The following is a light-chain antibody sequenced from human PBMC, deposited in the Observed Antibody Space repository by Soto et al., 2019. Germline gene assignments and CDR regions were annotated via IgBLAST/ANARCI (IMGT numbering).Light chain of an antibody. CDR2: GAS. CDR1: QSVSNSY. CDR3: QQYGSSPWT. Sequence: ILLTQSPCTMSLSPGERATLSCRASQSVSNSYLAWYQQKPGQAPRPLISGASRRATGVPERFSGSGSGTDVTLTISRLEPEDVELYYCQQYGSSPWTCGQGTNLDIK. V-gene: IGKV3-20*01. J-gene: IGKJ1*01.